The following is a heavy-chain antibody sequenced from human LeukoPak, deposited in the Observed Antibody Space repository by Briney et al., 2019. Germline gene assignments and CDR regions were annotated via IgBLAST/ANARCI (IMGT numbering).Heavy chain of an antibody. CDR2: INHSGST. CDR1: GGSFSGYY. J-gene: IGHJ6*02. CDR3: ARGARPVTGGFVVVNGMDV. V-gene: IGHV4-34*01. D-gene: IGHD2-21*01. Sequence: SETLSLTCAVYGGSFSGYYWSWIRQPPGKGLEGMGEINHSGSTNYNPSLKSRVTISVDTSKNQYSLKLSSVTAADTAVYYCARGARPVTGGFVVVNGMDVWGQGTTVTVSS.